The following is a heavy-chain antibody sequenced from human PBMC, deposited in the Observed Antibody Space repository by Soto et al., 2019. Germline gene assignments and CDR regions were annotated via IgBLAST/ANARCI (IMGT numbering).Heavy chain of an antibody. V-gene: IGHV4-39*01. CDR2: IYYSGTT. CDR3: VRHGSHGGGVAGTTYYYYYGMEF. CDR1: WGFVRNSTFY. Sequence: SETLCLPWTVFWGFVRNSTFYWVWVRQSPGKALEWIGSIYYSGTTYNNLSLKSPVTMSVDTSKNQFSLRLSAVTAGDTAVYYCVRHGSHGGGVAGTTYYYYYGMEFWGKGTSVTVSP. J-gene: IGHJ6*04. D-gene: IGHD6-19*01.